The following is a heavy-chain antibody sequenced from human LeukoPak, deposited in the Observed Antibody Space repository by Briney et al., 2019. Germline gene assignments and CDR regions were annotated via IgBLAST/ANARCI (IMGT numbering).Heavy chain of an antibody. CDR3: ARGRTAAGQYFFDS. V-gene: IGHV6-1*01. D-gene: IGHD6-13*01. J-gene: IGHJ4*02. CDR1: GDIVSSNSAT. CDR2: TYYRSKWSD. Sequence: SQTLSLTCAISGDIVSSNSATWNWIRQSPSRGLEWLGRTYYRSKWSDDYAVSVKSRIAINPDTSKNQFSLQLNSLTPEDTAVYYCARGRTAAGQYFFDSWGQGTLVTVSS.